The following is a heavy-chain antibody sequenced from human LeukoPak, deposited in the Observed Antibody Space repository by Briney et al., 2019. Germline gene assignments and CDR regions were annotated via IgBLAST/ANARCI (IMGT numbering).Heavy chain of an antibody. CDR3: ARDLTGYDLHYYGMDV. CDR2: IYSGGST. CDR1: GFTFSSYG. D-gene: IGHD3-3*01. Sequence: PGGSLRLSCAASGFTFSSYGMHWVRQAPGKGLEWVSVIYSGGSTYYADSVKGRFTISRDNSKNTLYLQMNSLRAEDTAVYYCARDLTGYDLHYYGMDVWGQGTTVTVSS. V-gene: IGHV3-66*01. J-gene: IGHJ6*02.